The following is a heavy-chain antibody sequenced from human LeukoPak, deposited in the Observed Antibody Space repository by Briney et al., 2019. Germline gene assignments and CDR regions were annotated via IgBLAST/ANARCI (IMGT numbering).Heavy chain of an antibody. Sequence: ASVKVSCKASGYTFTSYGISWVRQAPGQGLEWMGWISAYNGNTNYAQKLQDRVTMTTDTSTSTAYMELRSLRSDDTAVYYCARDLRDGSGSYLVSYWGQGTLVTVSS. V-gene: IGHV1-18*01. CDR3: ARDLRDGSGSYLVSY. CDR2: ISAYNGNT. D-gene: IGHD3-10*01. J-gene: IGHJ4*02. CDR1: GYTFTSYG.